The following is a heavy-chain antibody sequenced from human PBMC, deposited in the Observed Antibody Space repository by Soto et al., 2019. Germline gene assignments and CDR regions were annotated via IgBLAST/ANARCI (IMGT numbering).Heavy chain of an antibody. CDR2: IIPILGIA. D-gene: IGHD6-13*01. V-gene: IGHV1-69*02. CDR1: GGTFSSYT. CDR3: ASLSIAAAGRGPTHFDY. J-gene: IGHJ4*02. Sequence: SVKVSCKASGGTFSSYTISWVRQAPGQGLEWMGRIIPILGIANYAQKFQGRVTITADKSTSTAYMELSSLRSEDTAVYYCASLSIAAAGRGPTHFDYWGQGTLVTVSS.